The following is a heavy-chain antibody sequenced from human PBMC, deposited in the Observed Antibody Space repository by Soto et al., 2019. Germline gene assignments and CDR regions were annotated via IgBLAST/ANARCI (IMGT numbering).Heavy chain of an antibody. CDR2: INSDGSST. V-gene: IGHV3-74*01. D-gene: IGHD5-18*01. Sequence: PGWSLRLSCASSVFTFISYWMHWVRQAPGKGLVWVSRINSDGSSTSYADSVKGRFTISRDNAKNTLYLQMNSLRAEDTAVYYCARGAMAFDYWGQGTLVTVSS. CDR1: VFTFISYW. CDR3: ARGAMAFDY. J-gene: IGHJ4*02.